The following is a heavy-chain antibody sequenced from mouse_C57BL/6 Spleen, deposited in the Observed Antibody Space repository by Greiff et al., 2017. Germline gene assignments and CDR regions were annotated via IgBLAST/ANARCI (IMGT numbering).Heavy chain of an antibody. D-gene: IGHD1-1*01. CDR3: ARRGTTVVAPPGFAY. J-gene: IGHJ3*01. CDR2: ILPGSGST. Sequence: QVQLKESGAELMKPGASVKLSCKATGYTFTGYWIEWVKQRPGHGLEWIGEILPGSGSTNYNEKFKGKATFTADTSSNTAYMQLSSLTTEDSAIYYCARRGTTVVAPPGFAYWGQGTLVTVSA. V-gene: IGHV1-9*01. CDR1: GYTFTGYW.